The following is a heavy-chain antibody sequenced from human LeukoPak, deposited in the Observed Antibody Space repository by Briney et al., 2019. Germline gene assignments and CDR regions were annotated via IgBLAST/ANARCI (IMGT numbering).Heavy chain of an antibody. V-gene: IGHV4-31*03. J-gene: IGHJ4*02. CDR3: ARAAFSGGHYFDY. Sequence: PSETLSLTCTVSGGSISSGGYYWSWIRQHPGKGLEWIGYIYHSGSTYYNPSLKSRVTISVDTSKNQFSLKFNSVTAADTAVYYCARAAFSGGHYFDYWGQGTLVTVSS. D-gene: IGHD2-15*01. CDR1: GGSISSGGYY. CDR2: IYHSGST.